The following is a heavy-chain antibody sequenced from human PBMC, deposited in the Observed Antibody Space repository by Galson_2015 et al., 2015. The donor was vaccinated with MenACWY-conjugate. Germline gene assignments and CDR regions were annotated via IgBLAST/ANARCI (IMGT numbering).Heavy chain of an antibody. Sequence: QSGAEVKKPGESLKISCTGSGYSFSTYWIGWVRQMPGKGLEWVGLIDPVNSNIRYSPSFQGQVTISADESISTAYLQWSSLKASDTATYYCARHPPGGRGMDVWGRGTTVTVSS. CDR3: ARHPPGGRGMDV. D-gene: IGHD1-26*01. J-gene: IGHJ6*02. CDR2: IDPVNSNI. V-gene: IGHV5-51*01. CDR1: GYSFSTYW.